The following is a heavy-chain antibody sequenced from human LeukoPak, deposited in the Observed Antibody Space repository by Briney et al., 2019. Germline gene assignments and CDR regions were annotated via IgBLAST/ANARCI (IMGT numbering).Heavy chain of an antibody. CDR2: IWYDGSNK. J-gene: IGHJ3*02. V-gene: IGHV3-33*01. Sequence: PGRSLRLSCAASGFXFSNYGTHWVRQAPGKGLEWVAAIWYDGSNKYYADSVEGRFTISRDNSKNTLYLQMNSLRAEDTAVYYCGRDRGSGTYHDAFDIWGQGTMVTVSS. D-gene: IGHD3-10*01. CDR1: GFXFSNYG. CDR3: GRDRGSGTYHDAFDI.